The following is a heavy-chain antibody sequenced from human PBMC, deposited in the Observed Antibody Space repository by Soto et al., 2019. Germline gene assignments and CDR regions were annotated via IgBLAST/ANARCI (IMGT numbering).Heavy chain of an antibody. V-gene: IGHV4-4*02. D-gene: IGHD6-13*01. Sequence: TLPLTCAVSSGSIDNVYWWSWVRQSPGKGLEWIGETSHDGLSNSNPSLNSRVTMSVDTSKNQFSLKLSSVTAADTAVYYCASHSSHWPFFDFWGQGTLVTVSS. CDR1: SGSIDNVYW. CDR2: TSHDGLS. J-gene: IGHJ4*02. CDR3: ASHSSHWPFFDF.